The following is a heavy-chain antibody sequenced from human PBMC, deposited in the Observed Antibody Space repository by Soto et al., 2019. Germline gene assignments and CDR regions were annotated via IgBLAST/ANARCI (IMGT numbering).Heavy chain of an antibody. Sequence: GASVKVSCKASGYTFTSYGISWVRQAPGQGLEWMGWISAYNGNTNYAQKLQGRVTMTTDTSTSTAYMELRSLRSDDTAVYYCARSESYDFWSGRNYYFDYWGQGTLVTVSS. CDR1: GYTFTSYG. V-gene: IGHV1-18*01. J-gene: IGHJ4*02. D-gene: IGHD3-3*01. CDR2: ISAYNGNT. CDR3: ARSESYDFWSGRNYYFDY.